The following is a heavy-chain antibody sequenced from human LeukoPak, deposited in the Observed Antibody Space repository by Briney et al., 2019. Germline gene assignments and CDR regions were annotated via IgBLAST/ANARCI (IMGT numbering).Heavy chain of an antibody. CDR3: TRSEALAAFDI. CDR2: MRSKANNYAT. CDR1: GFTFSGSA. Sequence: PGGSLRLSCAASGFTFSGSAMHWVRQASGKGLEWVGRMRSKANNYATAYGASLKGRFTISRNDSKNTAYLQMNSLKTEDTAVYYCTRSEALAAFDIWGQGTMVTVSS. J-gene: IGHJ3*02. V-gene: IGHV3-73*01.